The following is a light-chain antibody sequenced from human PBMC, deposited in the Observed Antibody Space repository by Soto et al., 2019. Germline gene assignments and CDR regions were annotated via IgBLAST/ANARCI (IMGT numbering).Light chain of an antibody. CDR1: SSDIGGYNY. V-gene: IGLV2-8*01. Sequence: QSALTQPPSASGSPGQSVTISCTGTSSDIGGYNYVSWYQQHPGKAPKVMIYEVTKRPSGVPDRFSGSKSGNTASLTVSGLQAEDEADYYCSSYGGSNNLLFGGGTKLTVL. CDR3: SSYGGSNNLL. CDR2: EVT. J-gene: IGLJ2*01.